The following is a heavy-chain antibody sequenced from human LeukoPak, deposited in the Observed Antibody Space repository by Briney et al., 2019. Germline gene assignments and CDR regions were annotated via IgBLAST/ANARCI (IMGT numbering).Heavy chain of an antibody. V-gene: IGHV4-34*01. Sequence: PSETLSLTCAVYGGSFSGYYWSWIRQPPGKGLEWMGEINHSGSTNYNPSLKSRVTISVDTSKNQFSLKLSSVTAADTAVYYCARAARGTRRGWFDPWGQGTLVTVSS. CDR2: INHSGST. CDR3: ARAARGTRRGWFDP. J-gene: IGHJ5*02. CDR1: GGSFSGYY. D-gene: IGHD1-14*01.